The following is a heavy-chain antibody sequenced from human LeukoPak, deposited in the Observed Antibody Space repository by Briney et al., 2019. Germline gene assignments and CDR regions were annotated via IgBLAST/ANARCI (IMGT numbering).Heavy chain of an antibody. Sequence: GGSLRLSCEASGFIFGSFSMSWVRQAPGKGLEWVSGTSGSGDGTHYADPVKGRFTISRDNSKTTLYLQMSSLRADDTAVYYCARDTISCSGGTCYENWFDPWGQGTLVTVSS. J-gene: IGHJ5*02. D-gene: IGHD2-15*01. CDR1: GFIFGSFS. CDR3: ARDTISCSGGTCYENWFDP. V-gene: IGHV3-23*01. CDR2: TSGSGDGT.